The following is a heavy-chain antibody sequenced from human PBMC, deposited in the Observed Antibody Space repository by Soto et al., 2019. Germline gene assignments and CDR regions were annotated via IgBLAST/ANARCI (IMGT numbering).Heavy chain of an antibody. V-gene: IGHV4-39*01. D-gene: IGHD6-13*01. CDR2: IYSTGNT. CDR3: RRSSRYSTDV. Sequence: PSETLSLTCTVSGDSIRSSSYWGWIRQPPGKGLEWIGSIYSTGNTYYNPSLNSQVTISVDTSKNQFSLNVNSVTAADTAVYYCRRSSRYSTDVWGPGTTVTVSS. J-gene: IGHJ6*02. CDR1: GDSIRSSSY.